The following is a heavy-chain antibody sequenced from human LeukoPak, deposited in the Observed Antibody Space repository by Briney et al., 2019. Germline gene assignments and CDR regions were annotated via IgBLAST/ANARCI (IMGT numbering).Heavy chain of an antibody. CDR2: ISNDGGGT. Sequence: GGSLRLSCAASGFIFNNYGLIWVRQAPGKGLEWVSAISNDGGGTQYADFVKGRFTISRDNSKNTLFLQMSSLRAEDTAPYSCAKGSSGYFADLWGQGTLVTVSS. CDR3: AKGSSGYFADL. V-gene: IGHV3-23*01. J-gene: IGHJ5*02. CDR1: GFIFNNYG. D-gene: IGHD3-22*01.